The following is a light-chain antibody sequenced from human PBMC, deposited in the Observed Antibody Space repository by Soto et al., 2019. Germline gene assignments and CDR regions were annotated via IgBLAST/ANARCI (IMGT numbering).Light chain of an antibody. V-gene: IGKV3-20*01. CDR2: DVF. CDR3: QHYQGGHPIA. CDR1: QSVSAR. Sequence: EIVLTQSPDTLAVSPGEVAPLSCRASQSVSARLAWYKHKPGQPPRLLISDVFNRASGVAERFSGSGSETDFTLIIRRLEPEDSALYYCQHYQGGHPIAVGQGKRLEIK. J-gene: IGKJ5*01.